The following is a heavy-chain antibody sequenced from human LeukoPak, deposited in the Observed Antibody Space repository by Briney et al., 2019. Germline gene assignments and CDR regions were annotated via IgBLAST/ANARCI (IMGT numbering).Heavy chain of an antibody. CDR1: GYTFTSYG. D-gene: IGHD3-3*01. J-gene: IGHJ1*01. Sequence: SVKVSCKASGYTFTSYGISWVRQAPGQGLEWMGGIIPIFGTAKYAQKFQGRVTITADKSTSTTYMELSSLRSEDTAVYYCARDRRLRFLEWSSIGYFQHWGQGTLVTVSS. CDR3: ARDRRLRFLEWSSIGYFQH. CDR2: IIPIFGTA. V-gene: IGHV1-69*06.